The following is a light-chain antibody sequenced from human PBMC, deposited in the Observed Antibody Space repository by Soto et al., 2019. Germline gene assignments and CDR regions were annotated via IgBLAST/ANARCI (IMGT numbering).Light chain of an antibody. V-gene: IGLV1-40*01. CDR3: SSYTSSSTLDV. CDR1: SSNIGSTYD. Sequence: QSVLTQPPSVSGAPGQRVTISCTGSSSNIGSTYDVQWYQQLPGTAPKLLIHGNTNRPSGVPDRFSGSKSGTSASLTISGLQAEDEADYYCSSYTSSSTLDVFGTGTKVTVL. J-gene: IGLJ1*01. CDR2: GNT.